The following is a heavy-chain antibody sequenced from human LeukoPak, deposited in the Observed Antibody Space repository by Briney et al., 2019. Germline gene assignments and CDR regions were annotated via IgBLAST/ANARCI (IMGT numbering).Heavy chain of an antibody. CDR1: GGSISSYY. J-gene: IGHJ6*03. Sequence: KPSETLSLTCTVSGGSISSYYWSWIRQPAGKGLEWIGRIYSNGITNYNPSLKSRLTMSVDTSKKESSLKLTSVTAADTGVYYCASSPNFYYYYMDVWGKGTTVTVSS. CDR2: IYSNGIT. CDR3: ASSPNFYYYYMDV. V-gene: IGHV4-4*07.